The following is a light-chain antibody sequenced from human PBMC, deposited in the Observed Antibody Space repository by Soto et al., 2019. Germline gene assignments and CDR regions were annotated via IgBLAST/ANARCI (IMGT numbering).Light chain of an antibody. Sequence: QSALTQPPSASGSPGQSVTISCTGTSSDVGGYNYVSWYQHHPGKGPKLMIYEVSKRPSGVPDRFSGSKSGNTASLTVSGLQEEDEADYYCATWDDSPRDVVFGGGTKLTVL. J-gene: IGLJ2*01. V-gene: IGLV2-8*01. CDR2: EVS. CDR1: SSDVGGYNY. CDR3: ATWDDSPRDVV.